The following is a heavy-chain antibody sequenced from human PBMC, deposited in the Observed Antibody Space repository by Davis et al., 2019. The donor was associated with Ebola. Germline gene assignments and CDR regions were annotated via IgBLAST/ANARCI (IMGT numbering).Heavy chain of an antibody. CDR2: ISWNSGSI. V-gene: IGHV3-9*01. J-gene: IGHJ3*02. CDR3: AKDKRQWLYGDAFDI. CDR1: GFTFDDYA. D-gene: IGHD6-19*01. Sequence: SLKISCAASGFTFDDYAMHWVRQAPGKGLEWVSGISWNSGSIGYADSVKGRFTISRDNAKNSLYLQMNSLRAEDTALYYCAKDKRQWLYGDAFDIWGQGTMVTVSS.